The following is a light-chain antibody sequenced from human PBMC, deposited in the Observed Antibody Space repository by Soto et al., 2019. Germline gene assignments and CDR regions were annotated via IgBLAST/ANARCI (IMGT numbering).Light chain of an antibody. CDR2: DVS. J-gene: IGLJ2*01. Sequence: QSALTQPASVSGSPGQSITISCTGTSSDIGAYNYVSWYQQHPGKAPKLMIFDVSNRPSGVSSRFSGSKSGNTASLTISGLQPEDEADYYCTSYTSSTTLGVFGGGTKLTVL. CDR1: SSDIGAYNY. CDR3: TSYTSSTTLGV. V-gene: IGLV2-14*03.